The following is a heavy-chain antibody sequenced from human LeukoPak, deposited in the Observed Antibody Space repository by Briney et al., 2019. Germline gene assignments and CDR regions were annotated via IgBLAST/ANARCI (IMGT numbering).Heavy chain of an antibody. V-gene: IGHV3-30-3*01. J-gene: IGHJ4*02. CDR3: ARETIAARTFDY. CDR2: ISYDGSNK. CDR1: GFTFSSYA. Sequence: GRSLRLPCAASGFTFSSYAMHWVRQAPGKGLEWVAVISYDGSNKYYADSVKGRFTISRDNSKNTLYLQMNSLRAEDTAVYYCARETIAARTFDYWGQGTLVTVSS. D-gene: IGHD6-6*01.